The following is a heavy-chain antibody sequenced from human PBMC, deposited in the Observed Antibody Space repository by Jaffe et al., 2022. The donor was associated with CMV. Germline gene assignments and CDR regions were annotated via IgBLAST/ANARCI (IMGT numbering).Heavy chain of an antibody. D-gene: IGHD3-3*01. V-gene: IGHV4-59*01. CDR3: ARVLRGDYDFWSGYSFGHFDY. Sequence: QVQLQESGPGLVKPSETLSLTCTVSGGSISSYYWSWIRQPPGKGLEWIGYIYYSGSTNYNPSLKSRVTISVDTSKNQFSLKLSSVTAADTAVYYCARVLRGDYDFWSGYSFGHFDYWGQGTLVTVSS. CDR2: IYYSGST. J-gene: IGHJ4*02. CDR1: GGSISSYY.